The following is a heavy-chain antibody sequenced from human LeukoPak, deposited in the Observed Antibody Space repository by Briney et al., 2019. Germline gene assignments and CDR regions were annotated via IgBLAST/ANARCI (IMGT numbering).Heavy chain of an antibody. CDR1: GYTFTSYY. CDR2: INPSGGST. CDR3: ARERFTGSSWQLYYFDY. Sequence: ASVRVSCKASGYTFTSYYMHWVRQAPGQGLEWMGIINPSGGSTSYAQKFQGRVTMTRDTSTSTVYMELSSLRSEDTALYYCARERFTGSSWQLYYFDYWGQGTLVTVSS. J-gene: IGHJ4*02. D-gene: IGHD6-13*01. V-gene: IGHV1-46*01.